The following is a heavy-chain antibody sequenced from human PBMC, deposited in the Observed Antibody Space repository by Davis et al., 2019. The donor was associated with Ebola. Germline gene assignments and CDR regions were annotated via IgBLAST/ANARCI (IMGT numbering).Heavy chain of an antibody. CDR3: ARQSSIAARPGGY. D-gene: IGHD6-6*01. CDR1: GYSFTSYW. CDR2: IDPSDSYT. V-gene: IGHV5-10-1*01. J-gene: IGHJ4*02. Sequence: PGGSLRLSCKGSGYSFTSYWISWVRQMPGKGLEWMGRIDPSDSYTNYSPSFQGHVTISADKSISTAYLQWSSLKASDTAMYYCARQSSIAARPGGYWGQGTLVTVSS.